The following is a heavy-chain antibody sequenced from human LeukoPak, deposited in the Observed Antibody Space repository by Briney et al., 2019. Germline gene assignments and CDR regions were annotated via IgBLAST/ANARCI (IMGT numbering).Heavy chain of an antibody. CDR1: GFTFSSYS. CDR2: ISSSSSYI. V-gene: IGHV3-21*04. D-gene: IGHD6-19*01. Sequence: GGSLRLSCAASGFTFSSYSKNWVRQAPGKGLEWVSSISSSSSYIYYADSVKGRFTISRDNSKNTLYQQMNSLRAEDTAVYYCAKSSTILEEWLVHGEGGYFDYWGQGTLVTVSS. J-gene: IGHJ4*02. CDR3: AKSSTILEEWLVHGEGGYFDY.